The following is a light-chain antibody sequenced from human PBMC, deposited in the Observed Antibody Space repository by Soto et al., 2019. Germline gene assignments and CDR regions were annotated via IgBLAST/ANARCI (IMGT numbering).Light chain of an antibody. Sequence: DIQMTQSPSTLSASVGDRVTINCRASQSISNSLAWYQQKPGKAPKLLIYEASNLKSGVPSRFSGSGSGTEYTLNISSLQPDDSATYYCQQYNGYWTFGQGTKVEIK. CDR1: QSISNS. V-gene: IGKV1-5*03. CDR2: EAS. J-gene: IGKJ1*01. CDR3: QQYNGYWT.